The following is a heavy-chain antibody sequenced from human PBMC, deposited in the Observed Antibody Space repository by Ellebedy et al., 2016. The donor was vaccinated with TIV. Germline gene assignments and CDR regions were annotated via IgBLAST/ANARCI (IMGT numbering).Heavy chain of an antibody. CDR3: AREDGSRNYHDFEY. V-gene: IGHV4-30-4*01. J-gene: IGHJ4*02. CDR1: GGSISSGDYF. Sequence: SETLSLXCSVSGGSISSGDYFWSWLRQPPGKGLEWIAYINDRGGADYNPSLRSRVSLSVDTSKNQFSLHLSSVTAADTAVYYCAREDGSRNYHDFEYWGQGTLVTVSS. CDR2: INDRGGA. D-gene: IGHD3-16*02.